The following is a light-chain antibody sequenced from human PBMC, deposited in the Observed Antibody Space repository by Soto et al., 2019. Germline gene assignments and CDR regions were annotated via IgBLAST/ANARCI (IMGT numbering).Light chain of an antibody. CDR3: QQRSNWLYT. CDR2: DAS. V-gene: IGKV3-11*01. CDR1: QSVSSY. J-gene: IGKJ2*01. Sequence: EIVLTQSPATLSFSPGERATLSCRASQSVSSYLACYQQKPGQAPRLLIYDASNRATGIPARFSGSGSGTDFTLTISSLEPEDFAVYYCQQRSNWLYTFGQGTKLEIK.